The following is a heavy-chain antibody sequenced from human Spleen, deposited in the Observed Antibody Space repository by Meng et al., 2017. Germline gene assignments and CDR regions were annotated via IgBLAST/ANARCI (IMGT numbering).Heavy chain of an antibody. D-gene: IGHD6-25*01. CDR1: GFTFNSYA. V-gene: IGHV3-21*01. CDR2: ISGSGGHT. Sequence: GESLKISCAASGFTFNSYAMSWVRQAPGKGLEWVSHISGSGGHTYYADSMKGRFTISRDNAKNSLYLQINSMTAEDTAVYYCVRTRSGKGYGMDFWGQGTTVTVSS. J-gene: IGHJ6*02. CDR3: VRTRSGKGYGMDF.